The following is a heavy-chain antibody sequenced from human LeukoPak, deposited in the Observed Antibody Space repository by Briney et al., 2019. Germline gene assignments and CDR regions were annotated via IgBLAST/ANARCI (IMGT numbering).Heavy chain of an antibody. Sequence: GSSLRLSCSASGFTFSTYAIHWVRQAPGKGLQYVSSTGTSGISTYYADSVTGRFTISRDNSKNSLYLQMSNLRPEDTAVYYCVKGQEVVYAPTFDYWGQGILVTVSS. CDR3: VKGQEVVYAPTFDY. D-gene: IGHD2-8*02. CDR2: TGTSGIST. CDR1: GFTFSTYA. V-gene: IGHV3-64D*09. J-gene: IGHJ4*02.